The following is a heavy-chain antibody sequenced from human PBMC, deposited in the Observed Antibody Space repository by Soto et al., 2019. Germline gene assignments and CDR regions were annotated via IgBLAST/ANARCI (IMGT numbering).Heavy chain of an antibody. CDR3: ARGRYCLTGRCFPNRFKS. V-gene: IGHV4-30-4*01. J-gene: IGHJ1*01. CDR1: GDSISNLDYF. D-gene: IGHD7-27*01. Sequence: SETLSLTCSVCGDSISNLDYFWAWIRQPPGQALEYIGYIYKSATTYYNPSFESRFAISVDTSKSQFSLDVTSVTAADTAVYFCARGRYCLTGRCFPNRFKSWGQGALVTASS. CDR2: IYKSATT.